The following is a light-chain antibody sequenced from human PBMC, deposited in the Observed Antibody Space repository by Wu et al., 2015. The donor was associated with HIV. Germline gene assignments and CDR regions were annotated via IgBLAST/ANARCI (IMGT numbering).Light chain of an antibody. CDR1: QSISSY. J-gene: IGKJ1*01. Sequence: DIQMTQSPSSLSASVGDRVTITCRASQSISSYLNWYQQKPGKAPKLLIYAASSLQSGVPSRFSGSGSGTDFTLTISSLQPEDFATYYCQQSYSTLWTFGTRDQGGNQT. V-gene: IGKV1-39*01. CDR2: AAS. CDR3: QQSYSTLWT.